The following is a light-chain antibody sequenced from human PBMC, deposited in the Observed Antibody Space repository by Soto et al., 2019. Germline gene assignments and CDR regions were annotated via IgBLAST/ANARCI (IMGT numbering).Light chain of an antibody. CDR1: QSVSRN. J-gene: IGKJ1*01. CDR2: GAS. CDR3: QQYNSWPQT. Sequence: EIVMTQSPATLSVSPGERATLSCRASQSVSRNLAWYQQKPGQAPRLLIYGASTRATGIPARFSGSGSGTEFTLTISSLQSEDFAVYYCQQYNSWPQTFGQGTKVDIK. V-gene: IGKV3-15*01.